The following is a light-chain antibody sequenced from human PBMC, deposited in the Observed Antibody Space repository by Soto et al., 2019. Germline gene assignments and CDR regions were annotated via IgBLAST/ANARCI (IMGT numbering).Light chain of an antibody. J-gene: IGLJ1*01. CDR1: SSDVGNYNL. V-gene: IGLV2-23*01. Sequence: QSALTQPASVSGSPGQSITISCTGTSSDVGNYNLVSWYQQHPGKAPKLVIFEGSKRPSGVSNRFSGSKSGNTASLTISGLQAEDEADYYCCSYAGSSTLYVFGTGTKVTVL. CDR2: EGS. CDR3: CSYAGSSTLYV.